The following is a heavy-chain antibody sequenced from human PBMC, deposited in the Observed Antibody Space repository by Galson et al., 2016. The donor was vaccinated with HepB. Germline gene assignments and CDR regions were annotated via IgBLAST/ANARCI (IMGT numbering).Heavy chain of an antibody. J-gene: IGHJ4*02. CDR2: IWFDGTYK. V-gene: IGHV3-33*01. D-gene: IGHD6-13*01. CDR3: ARAGVSNWPDFDF. CDR1: GFHFSGYG. Sequence: SLRLSCAASGFHFSGYGMHWVRQAPGKGLEWVALIWFDGTYKYYADSVRGRFTISSDDSMNTVFLQMDSLRAEDTAVYYCARAGVSNWPDFDFWGQGALVTVSS.